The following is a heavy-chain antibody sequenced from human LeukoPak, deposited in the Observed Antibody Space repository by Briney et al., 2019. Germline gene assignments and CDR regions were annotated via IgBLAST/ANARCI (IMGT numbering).Heavy chain of an antibody. J-gene: IGHJ4*02. CDR3: TRDEGATVATYRFDF. V-gene: IGHV3-23*01. Sequence: GGSLRLSCAASGFTFSSYAMSWVRQAPGKGLEWVSGVSGSGGSTYYADSVKGRFTISRDNSKNTLYLQMNSLRAEDTAVYYCTRDEGATVATYRFDFWGQGTLVTVSS. CDR1: GFTFSSYA. D-gene: IGHD4-17*01. CDR2: VSGSGGST.